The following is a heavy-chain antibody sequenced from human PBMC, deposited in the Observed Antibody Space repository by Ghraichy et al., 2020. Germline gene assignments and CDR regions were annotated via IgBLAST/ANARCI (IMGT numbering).Heavy chain of an antibody. V-gene: IGHV3-48*02. J-gene: IGHJ3*02. D-gene: IGHD6-19*01. CDR1: GFTFSSYT. Sequence: GGSLRLSCAASGFTFSSYTMTWVRQAPGKGLEWLSDISSSSTTIYYADSVKGRFTISRDNAKNSLYLQMNSLTDEDTAVYYCTRDGGGSGWYGSAFAICGQATMVTVSS. CDR3: TRDGGGSGWYGSAFAI. CDR2: ISSSSTTI.